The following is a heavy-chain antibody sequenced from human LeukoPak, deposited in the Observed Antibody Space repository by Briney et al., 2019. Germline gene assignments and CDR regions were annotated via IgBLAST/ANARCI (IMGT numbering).Heavy chain of an antibody. CDR1: GFTVSSKH. D-gene: IGHD3-22*01. V-gene: IGHV3-53*01. J-gene: IGHJ4*02. CDR3: ARTVVYYYDSSGPFDY. CDR2: IYPGGTS. Sequence: GGSLRLSCAASGFTVSSKHMNWVRQAPGKGREWVSVIYPGGTSYYADSVKGRFTISRDTSKNTLHLEMNNLRAEDTAVYYCARTVVYYYDSSGPFDYWGQGTLVTVSS.